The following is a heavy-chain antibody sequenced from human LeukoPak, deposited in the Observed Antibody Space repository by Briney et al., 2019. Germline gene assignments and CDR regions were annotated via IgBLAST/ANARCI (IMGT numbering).Heavy chain of an antibody. Sequence: GGSLRLSYAASGFTFSSYGMHRVRQAPGKGLEWVAFIRYDGSNKYYADSVKGRFTISRDNSKNTLYLQMNSLRAEDTAVYYCAKDFYGSGSGLLGYWGQGTLVTVSS. D-gene: IGHD3-10*01. CDR1: GFTFSSYG. CDR3: AKDFYGSGSGLLGY. V-gene: IGHV3-30*02. J-gene: IGHJ4*02. CDR2: IRYDGSNK.